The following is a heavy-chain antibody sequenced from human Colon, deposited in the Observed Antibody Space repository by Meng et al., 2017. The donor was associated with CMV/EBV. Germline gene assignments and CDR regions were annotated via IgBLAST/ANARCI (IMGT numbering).Heavy chain of an antibody. V-gene: IGHV3-48*03. CDR2: ISSSATII. Sequence: GESLKISCAVSGFTFSSYEMNWVRQAPGKGLEWVSYISSSATIIYYADSVKGRFTISRDNAKNSLYLQMNSLRADDTGVYYCARTSHYYYGMDVWGQGTTVTVSS. CDR1: GFTFSSYE. CDR3: ARTSHYYYGMDV. J-gene: IGHJ6*02.